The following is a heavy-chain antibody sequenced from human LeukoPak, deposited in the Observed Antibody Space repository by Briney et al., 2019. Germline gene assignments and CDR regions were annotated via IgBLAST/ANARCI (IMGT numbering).Heavy chain of an antibody. V-gene: IGHV1-3*01. D-gene: IGHD6-13*01. Sequence: ASVKVSCKASGYTFTTYDINWVRQAPGQRLEWMGWINAGNGNTKYSQKFQGRVTITRDTSASTAYMELSSLRSEDTAVYYCARVRPPREAAAGIGYWGQGTLVTVSS. CDR2: INAGNGNT. CDR1: GYTFTTYD. J-gene: IGHJ4*02. CDR3: ARVRPPREAAAGIGY.